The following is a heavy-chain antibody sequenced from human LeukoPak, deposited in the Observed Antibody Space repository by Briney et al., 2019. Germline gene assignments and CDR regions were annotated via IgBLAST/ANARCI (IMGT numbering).Heavy chain of an antibody. J-gene: IGHJ3*02. CDR2: IYKVGNT. Sequence: GGSLRLSCAASGFTVSNNYMSWVRQAPGKGLEWVSVIYKVGNTFYAGFVKGRFTISRDNSKNTLYLHMNSLRAEDTALYYCARGLAVGGTGVWAFDIWGQGTMVTVSS. D-gene: IGHD1-26*01. V-gene: IGHV3-66*01. CDR1: GFTVSNNY. CDR3: ARGLAVGGTGVWAFDI.